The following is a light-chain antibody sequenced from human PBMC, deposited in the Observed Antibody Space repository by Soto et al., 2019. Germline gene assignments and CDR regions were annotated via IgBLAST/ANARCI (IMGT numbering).Light chain of an antibody. CDR2: GAS. V-gene: IGKV3-20*01. CDR1: QSVSSNF. CDR3: QQYNNWPPYT. Sequence: EIVLTQSPGTLSLSPGERTTLSCRASQSVSSNFLDWYQQKPGQAPRLLIYGASSRATGIPDRFSGSGSGTDFTLTISRLEPEDYAVYYCQQYNNWPPYTFGQGTKVDIK. J-gene: IGKJ2*01.